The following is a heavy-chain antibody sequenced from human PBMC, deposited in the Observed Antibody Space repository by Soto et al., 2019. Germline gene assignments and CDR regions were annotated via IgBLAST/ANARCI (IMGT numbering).Heavy chain of an antibody. V-gene: IGHV4-31*03. J-gene: IGHJ5*02. CDR2: IYYSGST. CDR1: GGSISSGGYY. D-gene: IGHD2-2*01. CDR3: AREHIVVVQAANQNWFAP. Sequence: VQLQESGPGLVNPSQTLSLTCTVSGGSISSGGYYWSWIRQHPGKGLEWIGHIYYSGSTYYNPSLKTRVTISLDTSKNQFSLKLSSVTAADTAVYYWAREHIVVVQAANQNWFAPGGQGTLVTVCS.